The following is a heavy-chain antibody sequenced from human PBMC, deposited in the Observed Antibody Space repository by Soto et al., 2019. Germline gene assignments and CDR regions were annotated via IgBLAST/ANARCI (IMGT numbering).Heavy chain of an antibody. CDR1: GFTFSSYA. CDR3: AREYEYSSSSGGFDY. J-gene: IGHJ4*02. D-gene: IGHD6-6*01. CDR2: ISYDGSNK. V-gene: IGHV3-30-3*01. Sequence: QVQLVESGGGVVQPGRSLRLSCAASGFTFSSYAMHWVRQAPGKGLEWVAVISYDGSNKYYADSVKGRFTISRDNSKNKLYLQMNSLRAEDTAVYYCAREYEYSSSSGGFDYWGQGTLVTVSS.